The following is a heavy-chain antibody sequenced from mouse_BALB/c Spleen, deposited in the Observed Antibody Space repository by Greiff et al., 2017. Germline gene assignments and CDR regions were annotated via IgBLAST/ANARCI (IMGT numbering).Heavy chain of an antibody. CDR3: TRSMTTTWVFDY. V-gene: IGHV1S22*01. J-gene: IGHJ2*01. CDR2: IYPGSGST. CDR1: GYTFTSYW. D-gene: IGHD2-4*01. Sequence: LQQPGSELVRPGASVKLSCKASGYTFTSYWMHWVKQRPGQGLEWIGNIYPGSGSTNYDEKFKSKATLTVDTSSSTAYMQLSSLTSEDSAVYYCTRSMTTTWVFDYWGQGTTLTVSS.